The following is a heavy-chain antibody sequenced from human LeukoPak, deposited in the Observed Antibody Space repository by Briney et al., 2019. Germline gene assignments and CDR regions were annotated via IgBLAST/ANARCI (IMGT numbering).Heavy chain of an antibody. V-gene: IGHV1-8*01. J-gene: IGHJ6*02. CDR1: GYTFTSYD. CDR3: ARGLGPYDSSGYYTKGDLYGMDV. CDR2: MNPNSGNT. D-gene: IGHD3-22*01. Sequence: ASVKVSCKASGYTFTSYDINWVRQATGQGLEWMGWMNPNSGNTGYAQKFQGRVTMTRNTSISTAYMELSSLRSEDTAVYYSARGLGPYDSSGYYTKGDLYGMDVWGQGTTVTVSS.